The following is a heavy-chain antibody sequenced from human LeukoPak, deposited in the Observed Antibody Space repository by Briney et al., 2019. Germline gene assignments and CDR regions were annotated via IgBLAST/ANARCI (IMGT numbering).Heavy chain of an antibody. CDR3: AREFPLGAKAFDY. V-gene: IGHV1-69*13. J-gene: IGHJ4*02. D-gene: IGHD3-16*01. Sequence: GASVKVSCKASGGTFSSYAISWVRQAPGQGLEWMGGIIPIFGTANYAQKFQGRVTITADVSTSTAYMELSSLRSEDTAVYYCAREFPLGAKAFDYWGQGTLVTVSS. CDR2: IIPIFGTA. CDR1: GGTFSSYA.